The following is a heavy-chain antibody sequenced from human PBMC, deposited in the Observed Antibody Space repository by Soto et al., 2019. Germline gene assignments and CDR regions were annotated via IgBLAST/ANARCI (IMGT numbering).Heavy chain of an antibody. CDR1: GFTFSSYW. J-gene: IGHJ6*03. D-gene: IGHD3-9*01. V-gene: IGHV3-7*01. CDR3: AREGYYDILTGYYDYYYMDV. Sequence: GGSLRLSCAASGFTFSSYWMSWVRQAPGKGLEWVANIKQDGSEKYYVDSVKGRFTISRDNAKNSLYLQMNSLRAEDTAVYYCAREGYYDILTGYYDYYYMDVWGKGTTVTVSS. CDR2: IKQDGSEK.